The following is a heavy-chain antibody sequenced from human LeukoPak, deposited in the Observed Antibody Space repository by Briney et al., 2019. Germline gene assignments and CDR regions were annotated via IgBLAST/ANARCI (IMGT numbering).Heavy chain of an antibody. CDR1: GFDFNSYS. J-gene: IGHJ4*02. V-gene: IGHV3-48*04. CDR2: INPGSNTI. Sequence: GGSLRLSCAASGFDFNSYSMNWVRQAPGKGPEWISYINPGSNTIYYEDSVKGRFTISRDNAKNSLYLQMNSLRAEDTAVYYCARGSVVRGAYPYYFDYWGQGTLVTVSS. D-gene: IGHD3-10*01. CDR3: ARGSVVRGAYPYYFDY.